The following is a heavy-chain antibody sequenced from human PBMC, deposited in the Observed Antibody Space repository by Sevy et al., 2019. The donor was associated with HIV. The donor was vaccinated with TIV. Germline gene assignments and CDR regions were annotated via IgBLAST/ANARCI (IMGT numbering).Heavy chain of an antibody. V-gene: IGHV3-7*01. CDR2: IIQDGSEK. Sequence: GGSLRLSCAASGFTLSRYWMSWVRQAPGKGLEWVANIIQDGSEKHYVDSVKGRFTISRDNAKNSVYLQMNSLRAEDTAVYYCGSGLMRYFDLWGRGTLVTVSS. CDR1: GFTLSRYW. J-gene: IGHJ2*01. CDR3: GSGLMRYFDL. D-gene: IGHD3-10*01.